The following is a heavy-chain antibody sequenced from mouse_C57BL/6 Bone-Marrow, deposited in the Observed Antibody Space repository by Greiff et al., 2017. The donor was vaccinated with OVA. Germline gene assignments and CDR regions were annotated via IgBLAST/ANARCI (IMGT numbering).Heavy chain of an antibody. CDR1: GYAFSSSW. Sequence: VQLQQSGPELVKPGASVKISCKASGYAFSSSWMNWVKQRPGKGLEWIGRIYPGDGDTNYNGKFKGKATLTADKSSSTAYMQLSSLTSEDSAVDVCARSGLYYDYPWFAYWGQGTLVTVSA. CDR2: IYPGDGDT. V-gene: IGHV1-82*01. J-gene: IGHJ3*01. D-gene: IGHD2-4*01. CDR3: ARSGLYYDYPWFAY.